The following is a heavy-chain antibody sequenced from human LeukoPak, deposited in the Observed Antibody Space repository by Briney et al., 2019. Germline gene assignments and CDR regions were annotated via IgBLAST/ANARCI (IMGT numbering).Heavy chain of an antibody. J-gene: IGHJ2*01. D-gene: IGHD4-11*01. Sequence: SETLSLTCTVSGGSISSYYWSWLRQPPGKGLEWIGYINYSGSTNYNPSLKSRLTMAIDTSNNQFSLKLSSVTAADTAVYYCAGPTRLPDLWGRGTLVTVSS. CDR1: GGSISSYY. CDR3: AGPTRLPDL. CDR2: INYSGST. V-gene: IGHV4-59*01.